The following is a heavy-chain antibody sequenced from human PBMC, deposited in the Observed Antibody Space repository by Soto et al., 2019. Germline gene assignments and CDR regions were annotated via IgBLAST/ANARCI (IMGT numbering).Heavy chain of an antibody. CDR2: IYYSGST. CDR1: GGSISSYY. V-gene: IGHV4-59*01. J-gene: IGHJ6*03. Sequence: SETLSLTCTVSGGSISSYYWSWIRQPPGKGLEWIGYIYYSGSTNYNPSLKSRVTISVDTSKNQFSLKLSSVTAADTAVYYCARTEKYYDYMDVRGKGTPVTVSS. CDR3: ARTEKYYDYMDV.